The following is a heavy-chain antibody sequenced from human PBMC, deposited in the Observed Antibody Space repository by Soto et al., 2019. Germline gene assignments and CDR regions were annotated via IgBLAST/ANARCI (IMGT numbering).Heavy chain of an antibody. CDR2: FSSGGGGT. CDR3: TKANRYCSGANCFTFDY. CDR1: GFTFSNYA. Sequence: EVQLLESGGGLLQPGGSLRLSCTASGFTFSNYAMSWVRQAPGKGPEWVSTFSSGGGGTYYADSVKGRFTISRDNSKNTLSLQMNSLRAEDTAVYYCTKANRYCSGANCFTFDYWGLGTLVTVSS. J-gene: IGHJ4*02. V-gene: IGHV3-23*01. D-gene: IGHD2-15*01.